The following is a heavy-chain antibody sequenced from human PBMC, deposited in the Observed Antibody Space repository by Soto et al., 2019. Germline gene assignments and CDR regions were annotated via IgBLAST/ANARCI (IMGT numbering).Heavy chain of an antibody. CDR2: INWNGGST. Sequence: EVQLVESGGGVVRPGGSLRLSCAASGFTFDDYGMSWVRQAPGKGLERVSGINWNGGSTGYADSVKGRFTISRDNAKNSLYLQMNSLRAEDTALYYCARRHCSSTSCFYYFDYWGQGTLVTVSS. D-gene: IGHD2-2*01. CDR3: ARRHCSSTSCFYYFDY. CDR1: GFTFDDYG. J-gene: IGHJ4*02. V-gene: IGHV3-20*04.